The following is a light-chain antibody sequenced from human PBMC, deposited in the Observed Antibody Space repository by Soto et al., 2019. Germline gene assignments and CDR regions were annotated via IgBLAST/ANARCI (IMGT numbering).Light chain of an antibody. CDR1: SSNIGAGYD. J-gene: IGLJ3*02. CDR3: QSYASSLSGWV. Sequence: QSVLTQPPSVSGAPGQRVTISCTGSSSNIGAGYDVHWYQQLPGTATKLLIYGNSNRPSGVPDRFSGSKSGTSASLAITGLQAEDEADYYCQSYASSLSGWVFGGGTPLTGL. V-gene: IGLV1-40*01. CDR2: GNS.